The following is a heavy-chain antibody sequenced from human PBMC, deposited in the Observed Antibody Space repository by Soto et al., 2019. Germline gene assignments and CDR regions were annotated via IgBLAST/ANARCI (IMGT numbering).Heavy chain of an antibody. CDR2: ISSSSSYI. V-gene: IGHV3-21*01. D-gene: IGHD3-3*01. CDR1: GFTFSSYS. CDR3: ARDKGYYDFWSGYYGYYYYGMDG. J-gene: IGHJ6*02. Sequence: GVSMIRSCSPSGFTFSSYSMNWVRQALGNGLEWVSSISSSSSYIYYADSVNARFTISSANAKKLMYGQMNTLRAEDTAVYDWARDKGYYDFWSGYYGYYYYGMDGWGQGT.